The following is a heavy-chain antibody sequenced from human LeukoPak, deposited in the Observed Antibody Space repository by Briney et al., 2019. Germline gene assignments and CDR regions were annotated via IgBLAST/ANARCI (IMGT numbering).Heavy chain of an antibody. V-gene: IGHV3-15*01. CDR2: IKSKTDGGTT. CDR3: TTITVGLVRTKIDY. D-gene: IGHD3-10*01. Sequence: GGSLRLSCAASGFTFSNAWMSWVRQAPGKGLEWVGRIKSKTDGGTTDYAAPVKGRFTISRDDSKNTLYLQMNSLKTEDTAVYYWTTITVGLVRTKIDYWGQGTLVTVSS. CDR1: GFTFSNAW. J-gene: IGHJ4*02.